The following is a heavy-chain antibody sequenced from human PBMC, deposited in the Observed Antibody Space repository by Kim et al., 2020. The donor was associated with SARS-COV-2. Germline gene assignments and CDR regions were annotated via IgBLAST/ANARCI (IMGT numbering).Heavy chain of an antibody. D-gene: IGHD3-3*01. Sequence: SETLSLTCAVYGGSFSGYYWIWIRQPPGKGLEWIGEINHSGSTNYNPSLKSRVTISVDTSKNQFSLKLSSVTAADTAVYYCARVTYATYDFWSGYYDVGRGNGMDVWGQGTTVTVSS. J-gene: IGHJ6*02. CDR3: ARVTYATYDFWSGYYDVGRGNGMDV. CDR2: INHSGST. CDR1: GGSFSGYY. V-gene: IGHV4-34*01.